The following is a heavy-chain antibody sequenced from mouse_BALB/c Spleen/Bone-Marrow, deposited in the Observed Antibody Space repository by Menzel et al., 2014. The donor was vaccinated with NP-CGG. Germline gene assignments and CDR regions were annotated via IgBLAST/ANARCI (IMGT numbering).Heavy chain of an antibody. V-gene: IGHV1-9*01. J-gene: IGHJ3*01. CDR1: GYTFSSFW. Sequence: QVQLKQSGAELMKPGASVKISCKATGYTFSSFWIQWVQQTPGHGLEWIGYILPGSGSINYTDKFKGRVTFTADTSSNTAYMHHSTLMYEGSTVYYCAKERGYWGQGTLVTVSA. CDR2: ILPGSGSI. CDR3: AKERGY.